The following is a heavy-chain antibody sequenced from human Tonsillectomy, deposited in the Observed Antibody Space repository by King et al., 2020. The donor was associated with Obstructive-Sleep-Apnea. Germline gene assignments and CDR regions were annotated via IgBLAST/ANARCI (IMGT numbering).Heavy chain of an antibody. Sequence: TLKESGPVLVKPTETLTLTCTVSGFSIRNARMGVIWIRHPPGKALEWLAHISSNDEKSYSTSLKSRLTISKDTSKSQVGLTMTNMDPVDTATYYCARIALSGVYNYWGQGTLVTVSS. V-gene: IGHV2-26*01. CDR2: ISSNDEK. J-gene: IGHJ4*02. CDR1: GFSIRNARMG. D-gene: IGHD2-8*01. CDR3: ARIALSGVYNY.